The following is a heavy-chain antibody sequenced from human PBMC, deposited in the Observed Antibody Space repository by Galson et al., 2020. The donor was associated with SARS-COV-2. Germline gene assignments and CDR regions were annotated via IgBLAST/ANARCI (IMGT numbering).Heavy chain of an antibody. CDR2: TNNNNHNT. V-gene: IGHV1-18*04. J-gene: IGHJ6*02. D-gene: IGHD4-4*01. Sequence: ASVKVDCRASGYTFNNFGISWVRQAPGQGLERMGGTNNNNHNTKNAQRFQGGVTMSTDTSTSTAYMEVRSLRSDDTAVYYCARIHFYSNDCDGMDVWGQGTTVTVSS. CDR3: ARIHFYSNDCDGMDV. CDR1: GYTFNNFG.